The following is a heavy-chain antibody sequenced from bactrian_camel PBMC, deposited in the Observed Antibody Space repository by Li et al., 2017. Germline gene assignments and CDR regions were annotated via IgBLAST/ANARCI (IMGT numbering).Heavy chain of an antibody. Sequence: HVQLVESGGGSVQAGGSLRLSCVASGYPDGRNCMGWFRQAPVPVKEREGLAAIRTVGGNIGYADSVKGRFTISRDSAKNTVFLEMYGLEPGDTGMYYCAAHSGTLCSDWTRYRTWGQGTQVTVS. CDR1: GYPDGRNC. CDR2: IRTVGGNI. CDR3: AAHSGTLCSDWTRYRT. D-gene: IGHD7*01. V-gene: IGHV3-3*01. J-gene: IGHJ4*01.